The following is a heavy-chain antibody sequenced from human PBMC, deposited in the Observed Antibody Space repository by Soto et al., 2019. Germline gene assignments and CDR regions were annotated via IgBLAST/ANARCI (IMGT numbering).Heavy chain of an antibody. CDR1: GGSVSSGSYY. D-gene: IGHD3-22*01. CDR2: IYHSGTT. V-gene: IGHV4-39*07. CDR3: AKNYEFYYDSRSYYSRPFDY. J-gene: IGHJ4*02. Sequence: SETLSLTCTVSGGSVSSGSYYWSWIRQPPGKGLEWIGSIYHSGTTYYNPSLKSRVTLSVDTSKNQFSLKLSSVTAADTAVYYCAKNYEFYYDSRSYYSRPFDYWGQGTLVTVSS.